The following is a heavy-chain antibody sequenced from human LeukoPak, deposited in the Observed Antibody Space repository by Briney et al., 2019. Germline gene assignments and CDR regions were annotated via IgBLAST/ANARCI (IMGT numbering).Heavy chain of an antibody. D-gene: IGHD5-18*01. J-gene: IGHJ4*02. CDR3: ARQTPGYSYVDY. CDR2: IYYSGST. Sequence: SETLSLTCTVSGGSISSSSYYWGWIRQPPGKGLEWIGSIYYSGSTYYNPSLKSRVTISVDTSKNQFSLKLSSVTAADTAMYYCARQTPGYSYVDYWGQGTLVTVSS. V-gene: IGHV4-39*01. CDR1: GGSISSSSYY.